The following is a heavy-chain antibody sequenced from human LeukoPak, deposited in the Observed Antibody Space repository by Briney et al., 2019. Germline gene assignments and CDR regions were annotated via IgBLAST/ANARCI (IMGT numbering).Heavy chain of an antibody. D-gene: IGHD3-9*01. CDR3: ARGYDILTGYLFDY. J-gene: IGHJ4*02. CDR1: GGSISSYY. Sequence: SETLSLTCTVSGGSISSYYWSWIRQPPGKGLEWIGEINHSGSTNYNPSLKSRVTISVDTSKNQFSLKLSSVTAADTAVYYCARGYDILTGYLFDYWGQGTLVTVSS. CDR2: INHSGST. V-gene: IGHV4-34*01.